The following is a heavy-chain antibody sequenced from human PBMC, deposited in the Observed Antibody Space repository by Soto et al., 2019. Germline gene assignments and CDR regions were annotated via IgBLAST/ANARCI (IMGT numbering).Heavy chain of an antibody. D-gene: IGHD3-22*01. Sequence: GGSLRLSCAASGFTFSSYGMHWVRQAPGKGLERVAVIWYDGSNKYYADSVKGRFTISRDNSKNTLYLQMNSLRAEDTAVYYCARGRPYYDPKGYYFDYWGQGTLVTVSS. CDR3: ARGRPYYDPKGYYFDY. CDR1: GFTFSSYG. V-gene: IGHV3-33*01. J-gene: IGHJ4*02. CDR2: IWYDGSNK.